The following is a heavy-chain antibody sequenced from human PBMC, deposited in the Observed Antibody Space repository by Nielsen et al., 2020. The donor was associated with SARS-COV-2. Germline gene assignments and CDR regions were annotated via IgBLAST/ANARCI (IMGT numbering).Heavy chain of an antibody. V-gene: IGHV4-30-4*01. CDR2: IYYSGST. CDR3: ARERVGGITIFGVVTRYGMDV. Sequence: WIRQPPGKGLEWIGYIYYSGSTCYNPSLKSRVTISVDTSKNQSSLKLSSVTAADTALYYCARERVGGITIFGVVTRYGMDVWGQGTTVTVSS. D-gene: IGHD3-3*01. J-gene: IGHJ6*02.